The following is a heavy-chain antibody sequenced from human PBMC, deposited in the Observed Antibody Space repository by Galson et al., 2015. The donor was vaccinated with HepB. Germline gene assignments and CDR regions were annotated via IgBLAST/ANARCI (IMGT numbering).Heavy chain of an antibody. CDR1: GYTVTTFA. D-gene: IGHD3-22*01. V-gene: IGHV1-3*01. Sequence: SVKVSCKASGYTVTTFAMHWVRQAPGQRLEWMGWINSGNGNTKYSQKFQGRVTITRDTSANTVYMELSSLRSEDTAVYYCARWGQYYYDSRGYYDTGRIQYFQHWGQGTLVTVSS. CDR3: ARWGQYYYDSRGYYDTGRIQYFQH. CDR2: INSGNGNT. J-gene: IGHJ1*01.